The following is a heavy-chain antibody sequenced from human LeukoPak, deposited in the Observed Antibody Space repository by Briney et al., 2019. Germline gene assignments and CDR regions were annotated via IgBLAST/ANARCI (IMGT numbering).Heavy chain of an antibody. J-gene: IGHJ4*02. CDR1: GFTCSSYI. Sequence: GGSLRRSCAASGFTCSSYIMEWVGQAPGKGREWVSYISSSSSTIYYADSVKGRFTISRDNAKNSLYLQMNSLRAEDTAVYYCARRTNSGVDYWGQGTLVTVSS. CDR2: ISSSSSTI. CDR3: ARRTNSGVDY. D-gene: IGHD5-12*01. V-gene: IGHV3-48*04.